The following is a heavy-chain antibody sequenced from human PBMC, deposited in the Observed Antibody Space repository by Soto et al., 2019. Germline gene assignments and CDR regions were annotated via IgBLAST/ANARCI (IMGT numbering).Heavy chain of an antibody. CDR1: GFNFNKYA. D-gene: IGHD4-17*01. CDR2: ISSSSSTI. Sequence: PGGSLRLSCAASGFNFNKYAMNCVRQAPGKGLEWVSYISSSSSTIYYADSVKGRFTISRDNAKNSLYLQMNSLRAEDTAVYYCARDLNYGLFDYWGQGTLVTVSS. CDR3: ARDLNYGLFDY. V-gene: IGHV3-48*01. J-gene: IGHJ4*02.